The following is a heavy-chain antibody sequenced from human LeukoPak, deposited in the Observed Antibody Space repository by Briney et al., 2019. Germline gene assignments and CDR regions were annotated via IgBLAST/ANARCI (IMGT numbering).Heavy chain of an antibody. D-gene: IGHD1-26*01. CDR1: GFTFSSYG. Sequence: GGSLRLSCAAAGFTFSSYGMHWVRQAPGKGLEWVAFIRYDGSNKYYVGSVKGRFTISRDNSKNTLYLQMNSLRAEDTAVYYCAKGSGWEMSYYYYYMDVWGKGTTVTISS. CDR2: IRYDGSNK. J-gene: IGHJ6*03. CDR3: AKGSGWEMSYYYYYMDV. V-gene: IGHV3-30*02.